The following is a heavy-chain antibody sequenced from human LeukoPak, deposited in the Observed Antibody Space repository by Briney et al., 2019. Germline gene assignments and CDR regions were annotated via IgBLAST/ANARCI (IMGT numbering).Heavy chain of an antibody. CDR3: AKGDSSGWYGPYYFDY. CDR1: GFSLSTYA. Sequence: GGSLRLSCAASGFSLSTYAMSWVRQAPGKGPEWVSAISGAGGRTYYADSVKGRFTISRDNSKNTLYLQMNSLRAEDTAVYYCAKGDSSGWYGPYYFDYWGQGTLVTVSS. D-gene: IGHD6-19*01. J-gene: IGHJ4*02. V-gene: IGHV3-23*01. CDR2: ISGAGGRT.